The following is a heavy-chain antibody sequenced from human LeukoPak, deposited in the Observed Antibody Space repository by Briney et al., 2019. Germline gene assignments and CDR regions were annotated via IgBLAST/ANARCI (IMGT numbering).Heavy chain of an antibody. J-gene: IGHJ3*02. V-gene: IGHV3-7*01. D-gene: IGHD5-24*01. CDR3: AREQERWLQSDAFDI. Sequence: GGSLRLSCAASGFTFGSYWMSWVRQAPGKGLEWVANIKQDGSEKYYVDSVKGRFTISRDNAKNSLYLQITSLRAEDTAVYYCAREQERWLQSDAFDIWGQGTMVTVSS. CDR2: IKQDGSEK. CDR1: GFTFGSYW.